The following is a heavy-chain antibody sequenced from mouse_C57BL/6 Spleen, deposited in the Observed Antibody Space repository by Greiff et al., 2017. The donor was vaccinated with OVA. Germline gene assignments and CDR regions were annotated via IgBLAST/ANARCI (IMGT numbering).Heavy chain of an antibody. V-gene: IGHV5-17*01. CDR2: ISSGSSTI. D-gene: IGHD1-1*01. Sequence: EVKVVESGGGLVKPGGSLKLSCAASGFTFSDYGMHWVRQAPEKGLEWVAYISSGSSTIYYADTVKGRFTISRDNAKNTLFLQMTSLMSADTAMYYCARDSSGYRGAMDYWGQGTSVTVSS. J-gene: IGHJ4*01. CDR3: ARDSSGYRGAMDY. CDR1: GFTFSDYG.